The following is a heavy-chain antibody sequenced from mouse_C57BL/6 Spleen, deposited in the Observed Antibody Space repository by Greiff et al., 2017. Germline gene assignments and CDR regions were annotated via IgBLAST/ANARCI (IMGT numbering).Heavy chain of an antibody. D-gene: IGHD2-1*01. Sequence: EVMLVASGGGLVQPGGSLSLSCAASGFTFTDYYMSWVRQPPGKALEWLGFIRNKANGDTTEYSASVKGRFTISRDNSQSILYLQMNALRAEDSATYYCARLYGNYVWYFDVWGTGTTVTVSS. CDR3: ARLYGNYVWYFDV. CDR2: IRNKANGDTT. V-gene: IGHV7-3*01. CDR1: GFTFTDYY. J-gene: IGHJ1*03.